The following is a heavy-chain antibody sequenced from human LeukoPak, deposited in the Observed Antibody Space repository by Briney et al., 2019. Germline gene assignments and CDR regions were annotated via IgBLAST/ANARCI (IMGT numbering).Heavy chain of an antibody. D-gene: IGHD4-11*01. CDR2: IYYSGST. V-gene: IGHV4-39*01. CDR1: GGSISSSSYY. J-gene: IGHJ5*02. CDR3: ARGPTVFDP. Sequence: SETLSLTCTVSGGSISSSSYYWGWIRQPPGKGLEWIGSIYYSGSTYYNPSLKSRVTISVDTSKNQFSLKLSSVTAADTAVYYCARGPTVFDPWGQGTLVTVSS.